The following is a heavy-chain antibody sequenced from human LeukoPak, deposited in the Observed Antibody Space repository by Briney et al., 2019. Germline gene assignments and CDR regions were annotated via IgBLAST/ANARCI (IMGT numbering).Heavy chain of an antibody. J-gene: IGHJ6*03. CDR2: ISVSGNT. CDR1: GFTLSSYA. CDR3: AKGYDTTYYHYYFMDV. V-gene: IGHV3-23*01. D-gene: IGHD2-2*01. Sequence: QSGGSLRLSCAASGFTLSSYAMSWVRQGPGRGLEWVSAISVSGNTYHADSVKGRFTISRDSSKNTLYLQMNSLRAEDTAVYYCAKGYDTTYYHYYFMDVWGKGTTVTISS.